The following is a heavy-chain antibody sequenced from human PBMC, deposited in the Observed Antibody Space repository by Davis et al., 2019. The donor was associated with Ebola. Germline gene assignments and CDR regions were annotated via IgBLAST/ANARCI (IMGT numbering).Heavy chain of an antibody. D-gene: IGHD3-10*01. V-gene: IGHV3-30*18. Sequence: GESLKISCAASGSTFSSYGMHWVRQAPGKGLEWVAVISYDGSNKYYADSVKGRFTISRDNSKNTLYLQMNSLRAEDTAVYYCAKGTLLWFGEPINWFDPWGQGTLVTVSS. CDR2: ISYDGSNK. J-gene: IGHJ5*02. CDR3: AKGTLLWFGEPINWFDP. CDR1: GSTFSSYG.